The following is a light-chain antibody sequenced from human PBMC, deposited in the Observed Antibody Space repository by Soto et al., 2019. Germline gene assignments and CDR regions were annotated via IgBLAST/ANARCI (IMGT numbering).Light chain of an antibody. CDR2: DVN. J-gene: IGLJ2*01. CDR1: SSDIGAYNY. Sequence: QSVLTQPASVSGSPGQSITISCTGTSSDIGAYNYVSWYQQHPGKAPKLMIYDVNIRPSGVSNRFSGSKSGNTASLTISGLQADDEADYYCTSWTTSTTMIFGGGTKVTVL. V-gene: IGLV2-14*03. CDR3: TSWTTSTTMI.